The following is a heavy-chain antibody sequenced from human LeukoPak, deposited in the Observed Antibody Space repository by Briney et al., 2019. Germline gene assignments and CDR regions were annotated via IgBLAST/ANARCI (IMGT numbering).Heavy chain of an antibody. D-gene: IGHD1-1*01. Sequence: PGGSLRLSCAASGFTFTDYGIHWVRQAPGKGLEWVAIIRYDGTIKYYADSVKGRFTISRDNSRNTLYLQMNSLRTEDTAVYYCAKEGTASKPSDLDYWGQGTLVTVSS. CDR2: IRYDGTIK. V-gene: IGHV3-30*02. CDR3: AKEGTASKPSDLDY. CDR1: GFTFTDYG. J-gene: IGHJ4*02.